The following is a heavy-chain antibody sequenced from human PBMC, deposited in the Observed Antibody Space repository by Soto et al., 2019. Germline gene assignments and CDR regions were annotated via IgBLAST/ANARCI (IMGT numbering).Heavy chain of an antibody. D-gene: IGHD3-16*01. CDR1: GFTFSSYA. CDR2: ISGSGGST. CDR3: ARGAKNIYAMDV. V-gene: IGHV3-23*01. Sequence: GGSLRLSCAASGFTFSSYAMSWVRQAPGRGLEWVSAISGSGGSTYYADSVKGRFTISRDDAKNTLYLQMNGLRVDDTAVYYCARGAKNIYAMDVWGQGTTVTVSS. J-gene: IGHJ6*02.